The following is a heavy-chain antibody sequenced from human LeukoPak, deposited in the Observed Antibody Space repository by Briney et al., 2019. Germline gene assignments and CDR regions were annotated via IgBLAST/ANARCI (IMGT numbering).Heavy chain of an antibody. Sequence: ASETLSLTCTVSGGSISSGSYYWSWIRQPAGKGLEWIGRIYTSGSTNYNPSLKSRVTISVDTSKNQFSLKLSSVTAADTAVYYCARGSSGWSFDYWGQGTLVTVSS. D-gene: IGHD6-19*01. CDR3: ARGSSGWSFDY. J-gene: IGHJ4*02. CDR2: IYTSGST. CDR1: GGSISSGSYY. V-gene: IGHV4-61*02.